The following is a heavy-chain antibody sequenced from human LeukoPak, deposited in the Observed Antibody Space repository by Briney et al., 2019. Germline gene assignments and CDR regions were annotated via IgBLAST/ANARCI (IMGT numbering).Heavy chain of an antibody. Sequence: SVKVSCKASGGTFSSYAISWVRQAPGQGLEWMGGIIPIFGTANYAQKFQGRVMITADESTSTAYMELSSLRSEDTAVYYCARDLKEDSYGYGFDYWGQGTLVTVSS. V-gene: IGHV1-69*01. CDR2: IIPIFGTA. J-gene: IGHJ4*02. CDR3: ARDLKEDSYGYGFDY. D-gene: IGHD5-18*01. CDR1: GGTFSSYA.